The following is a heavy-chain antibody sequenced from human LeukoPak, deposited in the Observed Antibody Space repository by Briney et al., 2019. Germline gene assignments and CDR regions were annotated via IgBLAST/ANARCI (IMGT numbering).Heavy chain of an antibody. CDR2: IYYSGST. CDR1: GGSISSSSYY. D-gene: IGHD3-10*01. CDR3: ARRYGEGSGSYPYYYHYYYMDV. V-gene: IGHV4-39*07. Sequence: SETLSLTCTVSGGSISSSSYYWGWIRQPPGKGLEWIGSIYYSGSTYYNPSLESRVTISVDTSKNQFSLKLSSVTAADTAVYYCARRYGEGSGSYPYYYHYYYMDVWGKGTTVTVSS. J-gene: IGHJ6*03.